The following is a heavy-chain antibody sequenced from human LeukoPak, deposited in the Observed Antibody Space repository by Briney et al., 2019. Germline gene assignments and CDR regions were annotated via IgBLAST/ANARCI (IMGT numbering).Heavy chain of an antibody. CDR1: GFTFSSYE. CDR2: ISSSGSTI. D-gene: IGHD2-15*01. CDR3: ARSGLNRFDY. Sequence: GGSLRLSCAASGFTFSSYEMNWVRQAPGKGLEWVSYISSSGSTIYYADSVKGRFTISRDNAKNSLYLQMNSLRDEDTAAYYCARSGLNRFDYWGQGTLVTVSS. V-gene: IGHV3-48*03. J-gene: IGHJ4*02.